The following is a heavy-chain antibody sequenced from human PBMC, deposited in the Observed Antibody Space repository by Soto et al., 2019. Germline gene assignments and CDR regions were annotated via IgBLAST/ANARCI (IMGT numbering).Heavy chain of an antibody. CDR1: GFTLSDHH. Sequence: PGGSLRLSCAASGFTLSDHHMDWVRQAPGKGLEWVGRTRNKGRSYTTDYAASVKGRFTVSRDDAKNLVYLQMNSLKGEDTAFYYCARSYSGSSYVPFDYWGQGARVTVSS. D-gene: IGHD1-26*01. V-gene: IGHV3-72*01. CDR2: TRNKGRSYTT. CDR3: ARSYSGSSYVPFDY. J-gene: IGHJ4*02.